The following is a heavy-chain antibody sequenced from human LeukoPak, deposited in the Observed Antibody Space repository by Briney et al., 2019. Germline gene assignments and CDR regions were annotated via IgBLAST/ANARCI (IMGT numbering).Heavy chain of an antibody. Sequence: GASVKVSCKASGYTFTSYGIAWVRQAPGQGLEWMGWISAYNGNTNYAQKLQGRVTMTTDTSTRTAYMELRSLRSDDTAVYYCASGVGYCSSTSCPRLPETFDYWGQGTLVTVSS. D-gene: IGHD2-2*01. V-gene: IGHV1-18*01. J-gene: IGHJ4*02. CDR2: ISAYNGNT. CDR3: ASGVGYCSSTSCPRLPETFDY. CDR1: GYTFTSYG.